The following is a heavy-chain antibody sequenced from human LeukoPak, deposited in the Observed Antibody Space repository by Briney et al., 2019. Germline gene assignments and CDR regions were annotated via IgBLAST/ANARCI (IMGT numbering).Heavy chain of an antibody. Sequence: SGGSLRLSCVPSGFTFSDYEMSWVRQPPGKGREWISYIDGSGGNIHYVDSVKGRFTVSRDNTKNSLYLQMNSLRVEDTAVCYCAREATPDKSGWGYFDSWGQGTLVSVSS. D-gene: IGHD6-19*01. CDR3: AREATPDKSGWGYFDS. V-gene: IGHV3-48*03. J-gene: IGHJ4*02. CDR1: GFTFSDYE. CDR2: IDGSGGNI.